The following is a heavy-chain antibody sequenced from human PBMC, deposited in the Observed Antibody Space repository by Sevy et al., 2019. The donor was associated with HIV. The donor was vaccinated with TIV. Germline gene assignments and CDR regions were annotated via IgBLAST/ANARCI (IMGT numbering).Heavy chain of an antibody. D-gene: IGHD2-2*01. J-gene: IGHJ6*02. CDR2: ISGKGRNT. CDR1: GFTFSAYA. V-gene: IGHV3-23*01. CDR3: AKTIDSGGGVVPAANYFYYCLDV. Sequence: GGSLRLSCAASGFTFSAYAMNWVRQAPGKGLEWVSAISGKGRNTHYTDSVEGRFTISRDNSNNTLYLQMNSLRAEDTAVYYCAKTIDSGGGVVPAANYFYYCLDVWGQGTTVTVSS.